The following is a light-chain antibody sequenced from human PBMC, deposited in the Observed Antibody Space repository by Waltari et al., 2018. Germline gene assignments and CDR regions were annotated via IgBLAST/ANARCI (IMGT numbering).Light chain of an antibody. CDR2: GAS. CDR1: QSVSRA. Sequence: EIVLTQSPGSLSSSPGERVTLSCRASQSVSRALAWYQQKPGQAPRLHIFGASNMATGIPDRFSGSGSETDFSLTISRLEPEDFAVYYCQHYVRLPATFGRGTKVEIK. J-gene: IGKJ1*01. V-gene: IGKV3-20*01. CDR3: QHYVRLPAT.